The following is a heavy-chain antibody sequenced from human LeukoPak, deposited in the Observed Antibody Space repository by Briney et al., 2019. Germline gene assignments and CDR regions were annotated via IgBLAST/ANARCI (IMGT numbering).Heavy chain of an antibody. Sequence: GGSLRLSCASSGFTFIDYDMHWVRQVIGKGLEWVSAIGIRGDTHYSGSVKGRFTISRENAESSLYLQMNSLRAEDTAVYYCARGGIQVSGIDEFDYWGQGALVTVSS. CDR2: IGIRGDT. V-gene: IGHV3-13*01. D-gene: IGHD6-19*01. CDR1: GFTFIDYD. CDR3: ARGGIQVSGIDEFDY. J-gene: IGHJ4*02.